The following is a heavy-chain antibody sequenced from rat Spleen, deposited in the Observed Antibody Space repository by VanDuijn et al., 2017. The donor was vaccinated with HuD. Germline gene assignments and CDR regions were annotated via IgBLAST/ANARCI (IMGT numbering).Heavy chain of an antibody. D-gene: IGHD4-3*01. J-gene: IGHJ3*01. Sequence: EVHLVESGGGLVQPGRSLKLSCAASGFTFNNYGMAWVRQAPTKGLEWVATISYDGISTYYRDSVKGRFTISRDNALGTQYLQMDSLRSEDTATYYCARQDTSGYSNWFTYWGQGTLVTVSS. V-gene: IGHV5-29*01. CDR2: ISYDGIST. CDR1: GFTFNNYG. CDR3: ARQDTSGYSNWFTY.